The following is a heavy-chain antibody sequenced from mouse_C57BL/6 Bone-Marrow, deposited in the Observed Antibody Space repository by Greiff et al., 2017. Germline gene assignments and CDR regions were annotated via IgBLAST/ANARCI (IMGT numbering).Heavy chain of an antibody. CDR1: GYTFTSYW. V-gene: IGHV1-69*01. J-gene: IGHJ2*01. Sequence: VQLQQPGAELVMPGASVKLSCKASGYTFTSYWMHWVKQRPGQGLEWIGEIDPSDSYTNYNQKFKGKSTLTVDKSSNTAYMQLSSLTSEDSAVYYCAKWGGHYLDYWGQGTTLTVAS. CDR2: IDPSDSYT. CDR3: AKWGGHYLDY.